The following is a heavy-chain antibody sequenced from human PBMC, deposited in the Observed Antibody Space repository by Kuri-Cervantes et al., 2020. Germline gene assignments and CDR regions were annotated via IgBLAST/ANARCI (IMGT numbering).Heavy chain of an antibody. Sequence: GESLKISCAASGFIFSSYSMNWVRQAPGKGLEWVAFIQYDGNNKYYVDSVKGRFAISRDNSKNTLYLQMNSLRAEDTAVYYCAKDSIPSYYHYYMDVWGKGTTVTVSS. CDR3: AKDSIPSYYHYYMDV. CDR1: GFIFSSYS. CDR2: IQYDGNNK. J-gene: IGHJ6*03. D-gene: IGHD2/OR15-2a*01. V-gene: IGHV3-30*02.